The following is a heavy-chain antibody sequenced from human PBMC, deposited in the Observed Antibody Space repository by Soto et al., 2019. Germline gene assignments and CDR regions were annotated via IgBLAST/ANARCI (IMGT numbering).Heavy chain of an antibody. D-gene: IGHD3-3*01. CDR1: GYTFTGYY. Sequence: ASVKVSCKASGYTFTGYYMHWVRQAPGQGLEWMGWINPNSGGTNYAQKFQGWVTMTRDTSISTAYMELSRLRSDDTAVYYCARDRAYYDFWSGLSYWFDPWGQGTLVTVSS. V-gene: IGHV1-2*04. J-gene: IGHJ5*02. CDR2: INPNSGGT. CDR3: ARDRAYYDFWSGLSYWFDP.